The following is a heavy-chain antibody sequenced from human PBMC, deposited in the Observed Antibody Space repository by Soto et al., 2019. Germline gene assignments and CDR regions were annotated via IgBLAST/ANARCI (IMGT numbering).Heavy chain of an antibody. V-gene: IGHV4-39*01. CDR2: IYYSGST. Sequence: SETLSLTCAVSGGSISSSSYYWGWIRQPPGKGLEWIGSIYYSGSTYYNPSLKSRVTISVDTSKNQFSLKLSSVTAADTAVYYCASVTGSSRPFDYWGQGPLGTVSS. CDR3: ASVTGSSRPFDY. J-gene: IGHJ4*02. D-gene: IGHD1-20*01. CDR1: GGSISSSSYY.